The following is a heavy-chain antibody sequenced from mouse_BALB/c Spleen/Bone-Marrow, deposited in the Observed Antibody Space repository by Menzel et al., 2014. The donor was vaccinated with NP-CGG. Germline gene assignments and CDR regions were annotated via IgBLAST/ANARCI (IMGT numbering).Heavy chain of an antibody. Sequence: QVQLQQSGAELMKPGASVKISCKATGYTFSSYWIEWVKQRPGHGLEWIGEILPGSGSTNYNEKFKGKATFTADTSSNTAYMQLSSLTSEDSAVYYCARVSDGYYSYWHFDVWGAGTTVTVSS. J-gene: IGHJ1*01. CDR3: ARVSDGYYSYWHFDV. CDR2: ILPGSGST. CDR1: GYTFSSYW. D-gene: IGHD2-3*01. V-gene: IGHV1-9*01.